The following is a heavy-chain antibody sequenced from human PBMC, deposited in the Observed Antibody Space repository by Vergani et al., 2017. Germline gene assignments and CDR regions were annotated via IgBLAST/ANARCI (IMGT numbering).Heavy chain of an antibody. CDR2: IYYSGST. CDR1: GGSISSYY. Sequence: QVQLQESGPGLVKPSETLSLTCTVSGGSISSYYWSWIRQPPGEGLEWIGYIYYSGSTNYNPSLKSRVTISVDTSKNQFSLKLSSVTAADTAVYYCARVPVAGHQYYFDYWGQGTLVTVSS. V-gene: IGHV4-59*08. D-gene: IGHD6-19*01. J-gene: IGHJ4*02. CDR3: ARVPVAGHQYYFDY.